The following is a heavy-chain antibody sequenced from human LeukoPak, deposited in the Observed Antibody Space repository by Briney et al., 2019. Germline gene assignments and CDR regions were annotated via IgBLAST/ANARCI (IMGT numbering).Heavy chain of an antibody. CDR2: LYSGGST. Sequence: GGSLRLSCAASGFTVSSNYMSWVRQAPGKGLEWVSVLYSGGSTNYADSVQGRFTISRDSSKNTLFLHMNSLRAEDTAVYYCARGYNPNWFDPWGQGTLVTVSS. D-gene: IGHD1-14*01. V-gene: IGHV3-53*01. CDR1: GFTVSSNY. CDR3: ARGYNPNWFDP. J-gene: IGHJ5*02.